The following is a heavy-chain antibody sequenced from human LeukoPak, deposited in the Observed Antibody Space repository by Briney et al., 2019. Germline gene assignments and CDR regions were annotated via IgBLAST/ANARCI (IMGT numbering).Heavy chain of an antibody. J-gene: IGHJ4*02. CDR1: GYAFTDYY. Sequence: GASVKVSCKTSGYAFTDYYMHWVRQAPGQGLEWMGWINPKSGGTIYAQNFQGRVTLTRDMSVSTVYMELSRLRSDDTAVYYCARAGRYDTSGYYYRYWGQGTLVTVSS. CDR3: ARAGRYDTSGYYYRY. CDR2: INPKSGGT. D-gene: IGHD3-22*01. V-gene: IGHV1-2*02.